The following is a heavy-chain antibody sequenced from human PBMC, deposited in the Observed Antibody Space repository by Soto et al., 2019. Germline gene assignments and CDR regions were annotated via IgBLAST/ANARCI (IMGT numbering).Heavy chain of an antibody. Sequence: ASVKVSCKASGYTFTRYTMNWVRQAPGQRLEWMGWINPDNGNTKSSQKFQDRVIITRDTSASTAYMDLSSLRSEDTAVYYCARGIATGQFDPWGQGTLVTAPQ. CDR3: ARGIATGQFDP. J-gene: IGHJ5*02. CDR1: GYTFTRYT. V-gene: IGHV1-3*01. CDR2: INPDNGNT. D-gene: IGHD2-15*01.